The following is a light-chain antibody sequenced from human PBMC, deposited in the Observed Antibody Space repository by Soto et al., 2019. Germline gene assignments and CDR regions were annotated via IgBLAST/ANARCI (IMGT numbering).Light chain of an antibody. Sequence: EIVLTQSPATLSLSPGERATLSFRASQSVSSYLAWYQHKPGQAPRLLIYGASTRATGIPARFSGSGSETDFTLTISRLEPEDFAVYYCQQYDNSPITFGQGTRLEN. CDR1: QSVSSY. CDR3: QQYDNSPIT. V-gene: IGKV3-20*01. CDR2: GAS. J-gene: IGKJ5*01.